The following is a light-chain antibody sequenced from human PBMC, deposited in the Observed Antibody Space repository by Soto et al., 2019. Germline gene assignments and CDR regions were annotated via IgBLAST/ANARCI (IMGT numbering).Light chain of an antibody. J-gene: IGKJ2*01. CDR3: QQSHITTLFT. V-gene: IGKV1-39*01. CDR2: AAS. CDR1: QNINSH. Sequence: DIQMTQSPSSLSASLGDRVTITCRASQNINSHLNWYQQKPGKAPKFLIYAASRLQSGVPSRFSGSGSRKEFTLTISSLEPEDFATYYCQQSHITTLFTFGKGTKLEIK.